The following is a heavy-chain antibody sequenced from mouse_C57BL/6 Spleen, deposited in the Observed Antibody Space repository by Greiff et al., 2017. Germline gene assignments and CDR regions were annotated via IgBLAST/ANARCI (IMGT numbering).Heavy chain of an antibody. J-gene: IGHJ1*03. D-gene: IGHD3-1*01. CDR3: ARSNSQGYFDV. V-gene: IGHV1-50*01. CDR1: GYTFTSYR. Sequence: QVQLQQPGAELVKPGASVKLSCKASGYTFTSYRMQWVKQRPGQGLEWIGEIDPSDSYTNYNQKFKGKATLTVDTSSSTAYMQLSSLTSEDSAVYYCARSNSQGYFDVWGTGTTVTVSS. CDR2: IDPSDSYT.